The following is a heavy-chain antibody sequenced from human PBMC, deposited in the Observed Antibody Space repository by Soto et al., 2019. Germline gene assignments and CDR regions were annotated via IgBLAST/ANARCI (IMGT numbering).Heavy chain of an antibody. CDR1: GYTFANYA. CDR3: ARGERYYYDSSGYFGFDY. J-gene: IGHJ4*02. V-gene: IGHV1-3*01. CDR2: INAGNGNT. D-gene: IGHD3-22*01. Sequence: ASVKVSCKASGYTFANYAMHWVRQAPGQRLEWMGWINAGNGNTKYSQKFQARVTITRDTSASTAYMELSSLRSEDTAVYYCARGERYYYDSSGYFGFDYWGQGTQVTVSS.